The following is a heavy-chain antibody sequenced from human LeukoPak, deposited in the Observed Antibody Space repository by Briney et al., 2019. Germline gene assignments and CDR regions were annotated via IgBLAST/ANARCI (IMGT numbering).Heavy chain of an antibody. CDR1: GGSISSYY. V-gene: IGHV4-59*01. CDR3: ARALVPAAPNFAFDY. D-gene: IGHD2-2*01. J-gene: IGHJ4*02. Sequence: PSETLSLTCTVSGGSISSYYWSWVRQPPGKGLEWVGYVYYSGSTNYNPSLKSRVTISVDTSKNQFSLKLSSVTAADTAVYYCARALVPAAPNFAFDYWGQGTLVTVSS. CDR2: VYYSGST.